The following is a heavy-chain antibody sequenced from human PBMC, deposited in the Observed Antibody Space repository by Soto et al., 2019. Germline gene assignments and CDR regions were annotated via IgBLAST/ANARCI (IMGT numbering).Heavy chain of an antibody. Sequence: QVQLVESGGGVVQPGRPLRLSCAASGFTFSSYGMHWVRQAPGKGLEWVAVISYDGSNKYYADSVKGRFTISRDNSKNTLYLQMNSLRAEDTAVYYCAKDSDYGGYFWGQGTLVTVSS. CDR2: ISYDGSNK. V-gene: IGHV3-30*18. CDR1: GFTFSSYG. D-gene: IGHD4-17*01. J-gene: IGHJ4*02. CDR3: AKDSDYGGYF.